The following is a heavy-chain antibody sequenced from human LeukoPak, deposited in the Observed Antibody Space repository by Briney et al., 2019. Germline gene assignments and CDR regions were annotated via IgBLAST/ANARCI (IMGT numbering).Heavy chain of an antibody. CDR2: IYYSGST. V-gene: IGHV4-59*01. CDR1: VGSISSYY. CDR3: ARKGDDSSGYSFFDL. D-gene: IGHD3-22*01. Sequence: SETLSLTCTVSVGSISSYYWSWIRQPPGKGLEWIGYIYYSGSTNYNPSLKSRVTISVDTSKNQFSLKLSSVTAADTAVYYCARKGDDSSGYSFFDLWGRGTLVTVSS. J-gene: IGHJ2*01.